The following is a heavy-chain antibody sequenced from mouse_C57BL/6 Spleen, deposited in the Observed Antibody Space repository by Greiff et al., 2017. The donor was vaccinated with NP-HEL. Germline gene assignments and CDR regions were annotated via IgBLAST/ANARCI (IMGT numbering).Heavy chain of an antibody. CDR2: IDPSDSET. CDR3: ARQIYYDYDRVFDY. D-gene: IGHD2-4*01. J-gene: IGHJ2*01. V-gene: IGHV1-52*01. Sequence: QVQLQQSGAELVRPGSSVKLSCKASGYTFTSYWMHWVKQRPIQGLEWIGNIDPSDSETHYNQKFKDKATLTVDKSSSTAYMQLSSLTSEDSAVYYCARQIYYDYDRVFDYWGQGTTLTVSS. CDR1: GYTFTSYW.